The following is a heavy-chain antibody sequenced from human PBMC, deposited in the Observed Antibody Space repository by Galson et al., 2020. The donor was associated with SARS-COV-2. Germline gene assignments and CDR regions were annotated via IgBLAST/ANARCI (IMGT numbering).Heavy chain of an antibody. CDR3: ARRRFTPAGNSGFDY. D-gene: IGHD1-1*01. CDR1: GGSISSYY. J-gene: IGHJ4*02. V-gene: IGHV4-59*08. CDR2: IYYSGST. Sequence: SQTLSLTCTVSGGSISSYYWSWIRQPPGKGLEWIGYIYYSGSTNYNPSLKSRVTISVDTSKNQFSLKLSSVTAADTAVYYCARRRFTPAGNSGFDYWGQGTLVTVSS.